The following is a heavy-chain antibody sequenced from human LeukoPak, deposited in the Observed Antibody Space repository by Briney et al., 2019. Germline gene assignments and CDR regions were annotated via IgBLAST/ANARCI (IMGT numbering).Heavy chain of an antibody. D-gene: IGHD3-3*01. CDR2: ISPSSSYI. CDR3: AIRITIFGVVIPDAFDI. J-gene: IGHJ3*02. CDR1: GFTFSSYS. Sequence: PGGSLRLSCTASGFTFSSYSMNWVRQAPGQGLEWVSSISPSSSYIYYAHSVKGRFTISRDNAKNSLYLQMNSLRSEDTAVYYCAIRITIFGVVIPDAFDIWGQGTMVTVSS. V-gene: IGHV3-21*01.